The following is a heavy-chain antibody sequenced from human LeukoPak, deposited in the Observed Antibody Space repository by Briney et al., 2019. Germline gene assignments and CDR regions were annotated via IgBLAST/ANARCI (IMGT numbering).Heavy chain of an antibody. CDR3: TRDLGKRGYSGYDWNYANYFDY. Sequence: GGSLRLSCAASGFTFSNAWMSWVRQAPGKGLEWVGRIKSKTDGGTTDYAAPVKGRFTISRDDSKSIAYLQMNSLKTEDTAVYYCTRDLGKRGYSGYDWNYANYFDYWGQGTLVTVSS. V-gene: IGHV3-15*01. CDR1: GFTFSNAW. CDR2: IKSKTDGGTT. D-gene: IGHD5-12*01. J-gene: IGHJ4*02.